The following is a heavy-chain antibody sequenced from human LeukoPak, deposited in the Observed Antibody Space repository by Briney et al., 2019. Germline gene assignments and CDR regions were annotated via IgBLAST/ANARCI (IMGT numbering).Heavy chain of an antibody. CDR3: ARVGYDSSGPDAFDI. D-gene: IGHD3-22*01. J-gene: IGHJ3*02. CDR1: GGSISSYY. V-gene: IGHV4-59*01. CDR2: IYYSGGT. Sequence: SETLSLTCTVSGGSISSYYWSWIRQPPGKGLEWIGYIYYSGGTNYNPSLKSRVTISVDTSKNQFSLKLSSVTAADTAVYYCARVGYDSSGPDAFDIWGQGTMVTVSS.